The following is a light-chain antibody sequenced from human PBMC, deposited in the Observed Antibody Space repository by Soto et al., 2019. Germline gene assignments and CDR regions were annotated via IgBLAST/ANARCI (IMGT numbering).Light chain of an antibody. V-gene: IGKV3-11*01. Sequence: EIVLTQSPATLSLSPGERATPSCRASQSVSSFLAWYQQKPGQAPRLLIYDASNRATGIPDRFSGSGSGTDFTLTISNLEPEDFAVYYCQQRSNWPPITFGQGTRLEI. J-gene: IGKJ5*01. CDR2: DAS. CDR3: QQRSNWPPIT. CDR1: QSVSSF.